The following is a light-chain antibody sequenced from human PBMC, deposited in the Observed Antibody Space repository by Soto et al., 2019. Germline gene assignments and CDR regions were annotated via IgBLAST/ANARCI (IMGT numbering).Light chain of an antibody. CDR2: GVN. V-gene: IGLV2-14*01. J-gene: IGLJ1*01. Sequence: QSVLAQPSSVSGSPGQSITISCTGTSTDVGGYNYVSWYQHHPGKGPKLIIYGVNNRPSGVSDRFSGSKSGNKASLTISNREADDESDYYCGSYTSTDTPFVFGTGTKVTVL. CDR1: STDVGGYNY. CDR3: GSYTSTDTPFV.